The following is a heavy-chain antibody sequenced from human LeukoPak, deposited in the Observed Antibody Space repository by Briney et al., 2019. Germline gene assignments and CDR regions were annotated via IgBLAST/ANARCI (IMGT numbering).Heavy chain of an antibody. CDR2: LSASGGGT. CDR1: GLTFSNFA. D-gene: IGHD1-1*01. CDR3: ATVLHTSLSTWAAFDT. V-gene: IGHV3-23*01. Sequence: GGSLRLSCAASGLTFSNFAMTWVRQTPGKGLEWVSALSASGGGTYYAPSVKDRFIISRDNFKNTVSLQMNRLRAEDTALYYCATVLHTSLSTWAAFDTWGQGTMVTVSS. J-gene: IGHJ3*02.